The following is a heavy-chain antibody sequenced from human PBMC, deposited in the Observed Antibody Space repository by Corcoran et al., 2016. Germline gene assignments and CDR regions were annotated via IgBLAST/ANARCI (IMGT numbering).Heavy chain of an antibody. CDR1: GYSISSGYY. Sequence: QVQLQESGPGLVKPSETLSLTCTVSGYSISSGYYWGWIRQPPGKGLEWIGSIYHSGSTYYNPSLKSRVTISVDTSKNQFSLKLSSVTAADTAVYYCARSLGYDFWSGQVPFDYWGQGTLVTVSS. J-gene: IGHJ4*02. CDR3: ARSLGYDFWSGQVPFDY. D-gene: IGHD3-3*01. V-gene: IGHV4-38-2*02. CDR2: IYHSGST.